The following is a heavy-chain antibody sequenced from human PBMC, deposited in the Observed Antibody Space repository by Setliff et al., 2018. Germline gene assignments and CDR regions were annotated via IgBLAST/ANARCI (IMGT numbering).Heavy chain of an antibody. CDR3: ATGSLAIAGTGH. D-gene: IGHD6-13*01. CDR2: INTNTGNP. Sequence: ASVKVSCKASGGAFSNYGITWVRQAPGQGLEWMGWINTNTGNPTYAQGFTGRFVFSLDPSVSTAYLEISSLKAEDTAHYYCATGSLAIAGTGHWGQGTLVTVSS. V-gene: IGHV7-4-1*02. CDR1: GGAFSNYG. J-gene: IGHJ4*02.